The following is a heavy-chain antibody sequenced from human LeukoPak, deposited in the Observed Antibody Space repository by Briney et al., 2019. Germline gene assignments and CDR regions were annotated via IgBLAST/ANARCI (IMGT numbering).Heavy chain of an antibody. CDR1: GYTFSSYW. J-gene: IGHJ4*02. CDR2: IEQDGSER. CDR3: ARRLGGYYSIDY. Sequence: GGPLRLSCAASGYTFSSYWMSWVRQAPGKGLEWVANIEQDGSERYYVDSVKGRFTISRDNAKDSLYLQMNSLRAEDTAVYYCARRLGGYYSIDYWGQGTLVTVSS. V-gene: IGHV3-7*01. D-gene: IGHD3-22*01.